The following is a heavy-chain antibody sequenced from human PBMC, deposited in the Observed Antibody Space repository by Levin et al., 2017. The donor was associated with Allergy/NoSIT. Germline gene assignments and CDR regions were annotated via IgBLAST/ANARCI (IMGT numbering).Heavy chain of an antibody. J-gene: IGHJ3*02. D-gene: IGHD2-8*01. CDR1: GYTFTSYD. CDR2: MNPNSGNT. Sequence: ASVKVSCKASGYTFTSYDINWVRQATGQGLEWMGWMNPNSGNTGYAQKFQGRVTMTRNTSISTAYMELSSLRSEDTAVYYCARASTSPYCTNGVCYTRGAFDIWGQGTMVTVSS. CDR3: ARASTSPYCTNGVCYTRGAFDI. V-gene: IGHV1-8*01.